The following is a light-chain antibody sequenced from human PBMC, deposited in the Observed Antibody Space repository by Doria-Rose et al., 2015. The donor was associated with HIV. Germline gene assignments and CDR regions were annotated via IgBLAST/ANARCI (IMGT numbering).Light chain of an antibody. Sequence: TQSPESLGMSLGESATLTCKSDQSLLYTSKNYLAWYQQKPGQPPKLLIYWVSTRQSGVPARFSGSGSGTDFTLTISSLEAEDVAVYYCQQYYDTPSFGPGTTVDIK. V-gene: IGKV4-1*01. CDR2: WVS. CDR1: QSLLYTSKNY. CDR3: QQYYDTPS. J-gene: IGKJ3*01.